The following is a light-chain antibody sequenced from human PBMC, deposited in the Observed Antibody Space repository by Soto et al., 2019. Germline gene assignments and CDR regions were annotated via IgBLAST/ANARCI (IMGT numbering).Light chain of an antibody. CDR1: QSVSSSY. V-gene: IGKV3D-20*02. CDR2: RAS. Sequence: EIVLTQSPGTLSLSPGERATLSCRASQSVSSSYLAWYQQKPGQAPRLLIYRASSRGTGIPDRFSGSGSGTDFTLTISRLEPEDFAVYYCQQRSNWPPGWTFGQGTKVEIK. J-gene: IGKJ1*01. CDR3: QQRSNWPPGWT.